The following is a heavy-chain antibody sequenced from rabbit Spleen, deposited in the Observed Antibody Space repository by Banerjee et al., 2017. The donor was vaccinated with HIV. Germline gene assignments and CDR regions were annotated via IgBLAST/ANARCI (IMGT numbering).Heavy chain of an antibody. V-gene: IGHV1S40*01. Sequence: QSLEESGGGLVKPEGSLTLTCKASGVSLNDKDVMCWVHQAPGKGLEWIACINIVTGRSVYASWAKGRFTMSRTSSTTVTLQMTGLTAADTATYFCARDLVDAIGWNFNLWGPGTLVTVS. J-gene: IGHJ4*01. D-gene: IGHD6-1*01. CDR3: ARDLVDAIGWNFNL. CDR2: INIVTGRS. CDR1: GVSLNDKDV.